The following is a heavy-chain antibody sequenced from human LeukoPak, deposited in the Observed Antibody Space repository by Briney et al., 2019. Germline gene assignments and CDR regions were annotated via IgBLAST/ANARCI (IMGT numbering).Heavy chain of an antibody. Sequence: SETLSLTCAVYGGSFSGYYWSWIRQPPGKWLEWIGKITHSGSTNYNPSLKSRVTISVDTSKNQFSLKLTSVTAADTAVYYCARYCSGGSGYSYVGGAFDIWGQGTMVTVSS. CDR3: ARYCSGGSGYSYVGGAFDI. D-gene: IGHD2-15*01. J-gene: IGHJ3*02. V-gene: IGHV4-34*01. CDR1: GGSFSGYY. CDR2: ITHSGST.